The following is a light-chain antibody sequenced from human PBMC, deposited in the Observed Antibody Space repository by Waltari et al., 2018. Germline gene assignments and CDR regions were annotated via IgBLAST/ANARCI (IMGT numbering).Light chain of an antibody. V-gene: IGKV3-15*01. J-gene: IGKJ5*01. Sequence: EIVMTQSPATLSVSPGERATLSCRASQSVSSNLAWYQQKPGQAPSLLIYGASTRATGIPARFSGSVSGTEFTLTISSMQSEDFAVYYCQQYNNWPPITFGQGTRLEIK. CDR2: GAS. CDR3: QQYNNWPPIT. CDR1: QSVSSN.